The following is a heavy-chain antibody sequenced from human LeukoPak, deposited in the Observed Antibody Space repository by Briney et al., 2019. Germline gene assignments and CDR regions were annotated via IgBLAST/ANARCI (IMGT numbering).Heavy chain of an antibody. CDR3: GRELGGGVTREDWLDP. D-gene: IGHD3-3*01. CDR1: GYTFGDYH. J-gene: IGHJ5*02. V-gene: IGHV1-2*02. CDR2: INCDSGAT. Sequence: ASVKVSCKASGYTFGDYHMHWVRQAPGQGLEWMGWINCDSGATHYAQKFQGRVTMTRDTSISTTHMDLSSLTSDDTAVYYCGRELGGGVTREDWLDPCGQGTLVTVSS.